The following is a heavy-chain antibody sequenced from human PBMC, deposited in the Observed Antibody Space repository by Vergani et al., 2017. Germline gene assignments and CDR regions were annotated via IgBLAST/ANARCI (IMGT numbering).Heavy chain of an antibody. J-gene: IGHJ6*02. V-gene: IGHV4-59*01. CDR3: ARNMVRGVGYYGMDV. Sequence: QVQLQESGPGLVKPSETLSLTCTVSGGSISSYYWSWIRQPPGKGLEWVWYIYYSGSTNYNPSLKSRVTISVDTSKNQFSLKLSSVTAADTAVYYCARNMVRGVGYYGMDVWGQGTTVIVSS. CDR1: GGSISSYY. CDR2: IYYSGST. D-gene: IGHD3-10*01.